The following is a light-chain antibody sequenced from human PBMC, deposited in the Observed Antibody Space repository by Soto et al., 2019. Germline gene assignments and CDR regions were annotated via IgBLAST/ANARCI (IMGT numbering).Light chain of an antibody. CDR2: GAS. J-gene: IGKJ1*01. Sequence: EVVLTQSPATLSFSPGERATLSCRASQSVSSTYLAWYQQQPGQAPRLLIYGASSRATGIPDRFSGTGSETDFTLTISRLEPEDFAVYYCQQYDNSPITFGQGTKVDI. CDR3: QQYDNSPIT. V-gene: IGKV3-20*01. CDR1: QSVSSTY.